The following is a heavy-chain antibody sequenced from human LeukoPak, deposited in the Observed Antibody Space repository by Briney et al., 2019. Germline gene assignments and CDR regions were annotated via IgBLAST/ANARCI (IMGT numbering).Heavy chain of an antibody. J-gene: IGHJ4*02. CDR2: IIPIFGTA. Sequence: SVKVSCKASGGIFSSYAISWVRQAPGQGLEWMGVIIPIFGTANYAQKFQGRVTITTDESTSTAYMELSSLRSEDTAVYYCAREYDSSGYYYGPYFDYWGQGTLVTDSS. CDR3: AREYDSSGYYYGPYFDY. D-gene: IGHD3-22*01. CDR1: GGIFSSYA. V-gene: IGHV1-69*05.